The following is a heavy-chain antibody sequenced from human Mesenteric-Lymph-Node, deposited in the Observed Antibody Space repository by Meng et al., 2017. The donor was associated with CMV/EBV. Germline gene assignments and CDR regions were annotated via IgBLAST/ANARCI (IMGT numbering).Heavy chain of an antibody. Sequence: ASVKVSCKASGYTFSSHGITWVRQAPGQGPEWLGWISPDNGNTFYAKNVQGRVTMTTDTSTNTAYMDLRSLTSDDTAVYYCARGEKMGIEIIPAAPLDYWGQGTLVTVSS. D-gene: IGHD2-2*01. CDR3: ARGEKMGIEIIPAAPLDY. V-gene: IGHV1-18*01. J-gene: IGHJ4*02. CDR2: ISPDNGNT. CDR1: GYTFSSHG.